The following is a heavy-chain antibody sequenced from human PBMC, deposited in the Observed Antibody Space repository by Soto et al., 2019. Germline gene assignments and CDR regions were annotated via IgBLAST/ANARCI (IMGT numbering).Heavy chain of an antibody. Sequence: SGPTLVNPTQTLTLTCTYSGFSLRTTGVGVGWIRQPPGKALEWLGIIYWDDDKRYSPSLKSRLTLTSDISKSQVVLTMTNMGPVDTATYYCARILIIGTTRGSYFDYWGQGTLVTVSS. V-gene: IGHV2-5*02. J-gene: IGHJ4*02. CDR2: IYWDDDK. CDR1: GFSLRTTGVG. D-gene: IGHD1-20*01. CDR3: ARILIIGTTRGSYFDY.